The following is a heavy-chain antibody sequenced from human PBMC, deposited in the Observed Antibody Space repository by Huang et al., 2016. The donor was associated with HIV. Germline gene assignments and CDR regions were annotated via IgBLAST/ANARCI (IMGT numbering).Heavy chain of an antibody. CDR1: GLSLTTDGVG. V-gene: IGHV2-5*04. CDR2: IYWDDDK. CDR3: VKILTGGGYFDY. D-gene: IGHD3-10*01. J-gene: IGHJ4*02. Sequence: QITLKESGPTLVKPTQTLTLTCTFSGLSLTTDGVGVGWIRQRPGKALEWLALIYWDDDKYYSPSLNTRLTITKDASKNRAVLRMRKMDPVDIGTYYCVKILTGGGYFDYWGQGTPVTVSS.